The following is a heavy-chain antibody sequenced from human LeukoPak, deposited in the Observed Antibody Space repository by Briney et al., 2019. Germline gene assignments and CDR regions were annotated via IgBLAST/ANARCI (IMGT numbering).Heavy chain of an antibody. CDR3: ARDSASTSFPPAYDY. CDR1: GYAFTNYG. Sequence: ASVKVSCKAAGYAFTNYGVTWVRQAPGQGLEWVGWISAHNGNTNYVQKLQDRVTMTTDTSTTTAYLELRNLRSDDTAVYYCARDSASTSFPPAYDYWGQGTVVAVSS. CDR2: ISAHNGNT. D-gene: IGHD3-16*01. V-gene: IGHV1-18*04. J-gene: IGHJ4*02.